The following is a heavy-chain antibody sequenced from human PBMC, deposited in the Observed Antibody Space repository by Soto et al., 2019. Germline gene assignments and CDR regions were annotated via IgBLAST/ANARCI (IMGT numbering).Heavy chain of an antibody. D-gene: IGHD6-6*01. Sequence: PGESLKISCKGSGYSFTSYWIGWVRQMPGKGLEWMGIIYPGDSDTRYSPSFQGQVTISADKSISTAYLQWSSLKASDTAMYYCARLPDLEYSSSPNYYYYGMDVWGQGATVTVSS. CDR1: GYSFTSYW. J-gene: IGHJ6*02. CDR2: IYPGDSDT. CDR3: ARLPDLEYSSSPNYYYYGMDV. V-gene: IGHV5-51*01.